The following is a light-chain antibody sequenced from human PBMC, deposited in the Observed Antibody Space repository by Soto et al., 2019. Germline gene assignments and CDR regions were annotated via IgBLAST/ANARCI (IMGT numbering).Light chain of an antibody. J-gene: IGKJ1*01. CDR2: GAS. CDR1: QSVSSD. CDR3: QQYNNWPRT. Sequence: EILMKQSPATLSVSPGERATLSCRASQSVSSDLAWYHQKPGQAPRLLIYGASTRATGIPARFSGSGSGTEFTLTINSLQSEDFAVYYCQQYNNWPRTFGQGTKVDI. V-gene: IGKV3-15*01.